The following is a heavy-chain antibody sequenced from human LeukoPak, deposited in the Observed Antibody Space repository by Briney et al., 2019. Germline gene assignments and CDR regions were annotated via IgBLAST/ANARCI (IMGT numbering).Heavy chain of an antibody. CDR2: IWYDGSNK. Sequence: PGGSLRLSCAASGFTFSSYGMHWVRQAPGEGLEWVAVIWYDGSNKYYADSVKGRFTISRDNSKNTLYLQMNSLRAEDTAVYYCAKDLIGMFDYWGQGTLVTVSS. J-gene: IGHJ4*02. V-gene: IGHV3-33*06. CDR1: GFTFSSYG. CDR3: AKDLIGMFDY.